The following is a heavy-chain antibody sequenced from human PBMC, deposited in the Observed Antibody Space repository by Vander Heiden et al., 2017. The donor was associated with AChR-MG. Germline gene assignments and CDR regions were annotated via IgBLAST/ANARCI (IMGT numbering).Heavy chain of an antibody. CDR1: GFTFSSYS. V-gene: IGHV3-21*01. J-gene: IGHJ6*02. CDR3: ARGGYSSTGTTGRYYYYGMDV. CDR2: ISSSSSYI. D-gene: IGHD1-1*01. Sequence: EVQLVESGGGLVKPGGSLRLSCAASGFTFSSYSMNWVRQAPGKGLEWVSSISSSSSYIYYADSVKGRFTISRDNAKNSLYLQMNSLRAEDTAVYYCARGGYSSTGTTGRYYYYGMDVWGQGTTVTVSS.